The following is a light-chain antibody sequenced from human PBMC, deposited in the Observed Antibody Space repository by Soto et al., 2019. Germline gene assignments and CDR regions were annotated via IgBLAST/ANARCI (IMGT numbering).Light chain of an antibody. CDR2: GAS. J-gene: IGKJ1*01. Sequence: EIVMTQSPATLSVSPGERATLSCRASQRVSSNLAWYQQKPGQPPRLHIYGASTRATGIPARFSGSGSGTEYTLTISRLQSEDFAVYYCQHYTNWPRTFGQGTKVEIK. V-gene: IGKV3-15*01. CDR1: QRVSSN. CDR3: QHYTNWPRT.